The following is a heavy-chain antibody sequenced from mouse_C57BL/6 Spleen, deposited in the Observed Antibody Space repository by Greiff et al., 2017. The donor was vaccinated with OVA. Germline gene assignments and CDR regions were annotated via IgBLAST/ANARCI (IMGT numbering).Heavy chain of an antibody. CDR3: ARKGDYFDY. Sequence: VQLQQPGAELVKPGASVKLSCKASGYTFTSYWMQWVKQRPGPGLEWIGEIYPSDSYTNYNQKFKGKATLTVDTSSSTAYMQLSSPTSEDSAVYYYARKGDYFDYWGQGTTLTVSS. CDR1: GYTFTSYW. V-gene: IGHV1-50*01. CDR2: IYPSDSYT. J-gene: IGHJ2*01.